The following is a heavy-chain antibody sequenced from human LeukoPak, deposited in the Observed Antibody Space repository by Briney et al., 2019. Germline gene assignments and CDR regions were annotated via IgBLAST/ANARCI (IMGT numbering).Heavy chain of an antibody. Sequence: ASVKVSCKASGYTFTSYDINWVRQTTEQGLEWMGWMNPSSGNTGYAQKFQGRVTMTRNTSISTAYMELSSLRSEDTAVYYCARRGRYCSGGSCYALDYWGQGTLVTVSS. V-gene: IGHV1-8*01. CDR3: ARRGRYCSGGSCYALDY. CDR1: GYTFTSYD. J-gene: IGHJ4*02. D-gene: IGHD2-15*01. CDR2: MNPSSGNT.